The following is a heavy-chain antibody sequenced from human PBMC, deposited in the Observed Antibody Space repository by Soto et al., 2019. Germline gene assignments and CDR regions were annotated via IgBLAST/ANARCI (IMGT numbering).Heavy chain of an antibody. D-gene: IGHD2-15*01. CDR1: GGTFGSYA. CDR3: ARSLSSSSGGSLYYDYYYGMDV. J-gene: IGHJ6*02. CDR2: IIPIPGTA. Sequence: SVKVSCKASGGTFGSYAISWVRQAPGQGLEWMGGIIPIPGTANYAQKFQGRVTIAADESTSTAYVELSSLRSEDTAVYYCARSLSSSSGGSLYYDYYYGMDVWGQGTTVTVSS. V-gene: IGHV1-69*13.